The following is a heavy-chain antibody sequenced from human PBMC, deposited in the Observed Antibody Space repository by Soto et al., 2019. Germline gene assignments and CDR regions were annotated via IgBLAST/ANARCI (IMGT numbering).Heavy chain of an antibody. CDR2: INAGNGNT. V-gene: IGHV1-3*01. J-gene: IGHJ4*02. CDR1: GYTFTSYA. Sequence: QVQLVQSGAEVKKPGASVKVSCKASGYTFTSYAMHWVRQAPGQRLEWMGWINAGNGNTKYSQKFQGRVTITRDTSASTAYMELSSLRSDATAVYYCARVVGIAVDDYWGQGTLVTVSS. D-gene: IGHD6-19*01. CDR3: ARVVGIAVDDY.